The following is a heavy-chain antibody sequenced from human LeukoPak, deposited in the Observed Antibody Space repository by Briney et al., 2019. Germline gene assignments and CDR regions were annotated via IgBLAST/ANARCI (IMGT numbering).Heavy chain of an antibody. D-gene: IGHD6-19*01. CDR3: ARSGHSNGWYYFDY. CDR1: GFTFSNYW. V-gene: IGHV3-48*01. J-gene: IGHJ4*02. CDR2: ISSYTIT. Sequence: GGSLRLSCAASGFTFSNYWMTWVRQAPGKRLEWIAYISSYTITYYADFVKGRFTISRDNAKKSLDLQMNSLRAEDTAVYYCARSGHSNGWYYFDYWGLGALVTVSS.